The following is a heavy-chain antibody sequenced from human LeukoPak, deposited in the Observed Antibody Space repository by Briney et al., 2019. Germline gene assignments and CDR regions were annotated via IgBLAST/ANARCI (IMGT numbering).Heavy chain of an antibody. CDR3: AKDPGHAVRGYYMDV. J-gene: IGHJ6*03. CDR2: IYYDGSRP. D-gene: IGHD3-10*01. V-gene: IGHV3-30*02. CDR1: KFIFSSRG. Sequence: GGSLRLLCTVSKFIFSSRGVHWVREARGKGLEWVAFIYYDGSRPNYADSVKGRFIISRDNSKNTLYLQMNSLRAEDTAVYYCAKDPGHAVRGYYMDVWGTGTTVTVSS.